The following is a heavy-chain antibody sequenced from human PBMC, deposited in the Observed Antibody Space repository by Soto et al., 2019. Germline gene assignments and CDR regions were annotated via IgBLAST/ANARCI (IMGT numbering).Heavy chain of an antibody. CDR1: GYTFTNYG. CDR2: ISGYNGNT. V-gene: IGHV1-18*01. Sequence: QVQVVQSGDEVKKPGASVTVSCKASGYTFTNYGFSWVRQAPGQGLEWMGWISGYNGNTKYAEKFQGRVTMTTDTSTSKAHMERRSLRSDDTAVYYCAREGQAPYYYYGMDVWGQGTAVTVSS. J-gene: IGHJ6*02. CDR3: AREGQAPYYYYGMDV.